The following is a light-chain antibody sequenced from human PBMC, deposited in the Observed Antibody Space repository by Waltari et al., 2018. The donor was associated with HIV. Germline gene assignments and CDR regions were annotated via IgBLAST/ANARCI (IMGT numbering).Light chain of an antibody. CDR3: AAWDDSLNGLV. Sequence: QSVLTQPPSASGTPRQTVTISCSGSSPNIGSNTVNWYQQLPGTAPKLLIYSNNQRPSGVPDRFSGSKSGTSASLAISGLQSEDEADYYCAAWDDSLNGLVFGTGTKVTVL. CDR2: SNN. V-gene: IGLV1-44*01. J-gene: IGLJ1*01. CDR1: SPNIGSNT.